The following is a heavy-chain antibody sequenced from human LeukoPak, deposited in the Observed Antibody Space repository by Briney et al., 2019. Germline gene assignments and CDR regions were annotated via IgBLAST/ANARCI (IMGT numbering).Heavy chain of an antibody. Sequence: SQTLSLTCTVSGGSISSGSYYWSWIRQPAGTGLEWIGRIYTSGSTNYNPSLKSRVTISVDTSKNQFSLKLSSVTAADTAVYYCARGLIWYSSSPGYFQHWGQGTLVTVSS. CDR2: IYTSGST. CDR3: ARGLIWYSSSPGYFQH. J-gene: IGHJ1*01. CDR1: GGSISSGSYY. V-gene: IGHV4-61*02. D-gene: IGHD6-6*01.